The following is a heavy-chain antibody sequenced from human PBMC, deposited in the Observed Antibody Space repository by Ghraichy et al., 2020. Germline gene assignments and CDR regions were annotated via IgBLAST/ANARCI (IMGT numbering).Heavy chain of an antibody. Sequence: SETLSLTCTVSGYSISSGYYWGWIRQPPGKGLEWIGSIYHSGSTYYNPSLKSRVTISVDTSKNQFSLKLSSVTAADTAVYYCARETVAAAGTRGAEYFQHWGQGTLVTVSS. V-gene: IGHV4-38-2*02. D-gene: IGHD6-13*01. CDR3: ARETVAAAGTRGAEYFQH. CDR2: IYHSGST. J-gene: IGHJ1*01. CDR1: GYSISSGYY.